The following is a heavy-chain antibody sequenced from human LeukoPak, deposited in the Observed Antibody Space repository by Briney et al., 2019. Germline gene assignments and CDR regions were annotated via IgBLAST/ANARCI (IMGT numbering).Heavy chain of an antibody. CDR1: GGSISTSNYY. J-gene: IGHJ3*02. CDR3: ARLSVSLNAFDM. CDR2: IFYSGST. V-gene: IGHV4-39*07. Sequence: SETLSLACTVSGGSISTSNYYWGWIRQPPGKGLEWIGNIFYSGSTYYSPSLRSRVTISLDTSRNQFSLKLNSVTAADTAVYYCARLSVSLNAFDMWGQGTMVTVSS.